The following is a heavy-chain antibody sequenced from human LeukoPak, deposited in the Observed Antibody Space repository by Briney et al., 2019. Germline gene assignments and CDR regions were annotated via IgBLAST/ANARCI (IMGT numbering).Heavy chain of an antibody. CDR3: ARTSSSLGYMDV. J-gene: IGHJ6*03. D-gene: IGHD6-6*01. CDR2: IYHSGST. V-gene: IGHV4-4*02. CDR1: GGSISSSNW. Sequence: SSETLSLTCAVSGGSISSSNWWSWVREPPGKGPEWIGEIYHSGSTNYNPSLKSRVTISVDKSKNQFSLKLSPVTAADTAVYYCARTSSSLGYMDVWGKGTTVTVSS.